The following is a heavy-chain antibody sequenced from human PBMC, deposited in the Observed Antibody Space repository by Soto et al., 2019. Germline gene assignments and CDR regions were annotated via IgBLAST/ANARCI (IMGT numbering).Heavy chain of an antibody. CDR3: ARYRREAVAGYTLDN. V-gene: IGHV4-61*01. CDR2: ISNSGST. Sequence: SETLSLTCTVSGGSVSSGSYYWSWIRQPPGKGLEWIGYISNSGSTKYNPTLKSRVTISEDTSKSQFSLKVNSMTAADTAVYYCARYRREAVAGYTLDNWGQGILVTVSS. J-gene: IGHJ4*02. D-gene: IGHD6-13*01. CDR1: GGSVSSGSYY.